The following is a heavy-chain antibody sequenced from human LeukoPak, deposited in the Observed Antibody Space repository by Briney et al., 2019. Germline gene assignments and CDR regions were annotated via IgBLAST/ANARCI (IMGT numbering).Heavy chain of an antibody. CDR2: ITSTSYI. CDR3: ARGYRTIDY. V-gene: IGHV3-21*01. Sequence: GGSLRLSCAASGFTLSSYSMNWVRQAPGKGLECVSSITSTSYIYYADSVKGRFTISRDNAKNSLYLQMNSLRAEDTAVYYCARGYRTIDYWGQGTLVTVSS. J-gene: IGHJ4*02. D-gene: IGHD2-2*01. CDR1: GFTLSSYS.